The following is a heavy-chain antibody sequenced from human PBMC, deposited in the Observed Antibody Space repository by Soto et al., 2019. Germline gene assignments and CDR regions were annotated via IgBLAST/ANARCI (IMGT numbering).Heavy chain of an antibody. CDR2: ISYDGSNK. CDR1: GFTFSSYG. Sequence: QVQLVESGGGVVQPGRSLRLSCAASGFTFSSYGMHWVRQAPGKGLEWVAVISYDGSNKYYADSVKGRFTISRDNSKTTLYLQMNSLSAEDTAVYYCAKDEVRYLNYWGQGTLVTVSS. CDR3: AKDEVRYLNY. D-gene: IGHD3-9*01. V-gene: IGHV3-30*18. J-gene: IGHJ4*02.